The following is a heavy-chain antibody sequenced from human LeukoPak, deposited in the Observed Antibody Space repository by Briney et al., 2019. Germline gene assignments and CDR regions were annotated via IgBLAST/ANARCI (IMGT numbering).Heavy chain of an antibody. D-gene: IGHD3-10*01. CDR2: ISGSGGST. Sequence: GGSLGLSCAASGFTFSSYAMSWVRQAPGKGLEWVSAISGSGGSTYYADSVKGRFTISRDNSKNTLYLQMNSLRAEDTAVYYCAKDGYRNYYGSGSPLSWGQGTLVTVSS. V-gene: IGHV3-23*01. J-gene: IGHJ4*02. CDR3: AKDGYRNYYGSGSPLS. CDR1: GFTFSSYA.